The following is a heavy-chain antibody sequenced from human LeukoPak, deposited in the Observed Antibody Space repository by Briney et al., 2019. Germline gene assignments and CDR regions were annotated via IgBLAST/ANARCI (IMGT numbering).Heavy chain of an antibody. V-gene: IGHV3-30*04. Sequence: GGSLRLSCAASGFTFSSYGLHWVRQAPGKGLECVAVISKDGSNEHYADPGKGRFTISRDNSKNTLYLQMNSLRAEDTAVYYCAKVSGGGLYYDGMDVWGQGTTVTVSS. CDR1: GFTFSSYG. J-gene: IGHJ6*02. CDR2: ISKDGSNE. D-gene: IGHD1-14*01. CDR3: AKVSGGGLYYDGMDV.